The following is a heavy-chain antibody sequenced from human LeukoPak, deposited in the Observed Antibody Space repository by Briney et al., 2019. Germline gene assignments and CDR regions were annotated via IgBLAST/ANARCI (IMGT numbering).Heavy chain of an antibody. V-gene: IGHV3-48*03. D-gene: IGHD3-9*01. CDR3: ARAKVNYDILTGCLDY. CDR2: ISSSGSTI. Sequence: GGSLRLSCAASGFTFSSYEMNWVRQAPGKGLEWVSYISSSGSTIYYADSVKGRFTISRDNAKNSLYLQMNSLRAEDTAVYYCARAKVNYDILTGCLDYWGQGTLVTVSS. J-gene: IGHJ4*02. CDR1: GFTFSSYE.